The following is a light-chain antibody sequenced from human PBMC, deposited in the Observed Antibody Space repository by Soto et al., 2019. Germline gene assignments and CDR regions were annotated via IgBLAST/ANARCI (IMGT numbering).Light chain of an antibody. CDR3: QQYNNWPRAT. CDR1: QSIRSN. V-gene: IGKV3-15*01. J-gene: IGKJ4*01. Sequence: EIGMTQSPATLSVSPGERATLSCRASQSIRSNLAWYQQKPGQAPRLLMFRTSSRATGFPARFSGSGSGTELKLTISSLQSEEFGVYYCQQYNNWPRATFGGGTKVEIK. CDR2: RTS.